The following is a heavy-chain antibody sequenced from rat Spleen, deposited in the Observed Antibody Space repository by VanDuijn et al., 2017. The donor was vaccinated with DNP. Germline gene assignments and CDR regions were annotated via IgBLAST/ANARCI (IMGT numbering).Heavy chain of an antibody. CDR3: AIRDTTGISYYFDD. Sequence: EVQLVESGGGLVQPGRSLKLSCAASGFTFSNYGMAWVRQAPTKGLEWVASISTGGGNTYYRYSVKGRFTISRDNAKNTQDLQMDSLRSEDTATFYCAIRDTTGISYYFDDRGQVVMVTVSS. V-gene: IGHV5S13*01. CDR1: GFTFSNYG. CDR2: ISTGGGNT. J-gene: IGHJ2*01. D-gene: IGHD1-9*01.